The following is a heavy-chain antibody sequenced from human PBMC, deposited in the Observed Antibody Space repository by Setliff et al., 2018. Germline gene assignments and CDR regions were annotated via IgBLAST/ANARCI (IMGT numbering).Heavy chain of an antibody. V-gene: IGHV4-61*09. D-gene: IGHD6-6*01. CDR3: ARDLYSSSSGGFYYYYYYMDV. J-gene: IGHJ6*03. CDR2: IYSSGST. Sequence: TLSLTCTVSGGSISSGSYYWSWIRQPARKGLEWIGHIYSSGSTNYNPSLKSRVTISVDRSKNQFSLKLSSVIAADTAVYYCARDLYSSSSGGFYYYYYYMDVWGKGTTVTVSS. CDR1: GGSISSGSYY.